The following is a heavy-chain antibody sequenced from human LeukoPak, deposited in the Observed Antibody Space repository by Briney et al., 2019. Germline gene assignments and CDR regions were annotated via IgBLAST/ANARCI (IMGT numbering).Heavy chain of an antibody. J-gene: IGHJ6*02. CDR1: GFTLGDYY. CDR3: ARDWRNGGLDV. Sequence: PGGSLRLSCAPSGFTLGDYYMSWIRQAPGKGLEWISYISNSGSRTHYADSVKGRSTSSRDNAKNSLYLQMNSLRVEDTAVYYCARDWRNGGLDVWGQGTTVTVSS. CDR2: ISNSGSRT. V-gene: IGHV3-11*01. D-gene: IGHD2-8*01.